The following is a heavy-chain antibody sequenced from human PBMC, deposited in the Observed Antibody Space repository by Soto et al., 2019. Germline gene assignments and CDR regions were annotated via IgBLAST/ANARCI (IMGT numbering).Heavy chain of an antibody. CDR1: GLTFSSYA. CDR3: PVSYGGHYYYYYYGMDV. J-gene: IGHJ6*02. CDR2: IDLSGAST. Sequence: GGSLRLSCAASGLTFSSYAMTWVRQAPGKGLEWVTAIDLSGASTYYADSVKGRFTISRDNSKNTLYLQMNSLRAEDTAVYYCPVSYGGHYYYYYYGMDVWGQGPTVTVYS. D-gene: IGHD3-10*01. V-gene: IGHV3-23*01.